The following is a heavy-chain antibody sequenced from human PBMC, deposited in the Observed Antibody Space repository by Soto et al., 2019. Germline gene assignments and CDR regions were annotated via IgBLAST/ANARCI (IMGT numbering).Heavy chain of an antibody. V-gene: IGHV5-51*01. D-gene: IGHD3-22*01. Sequence: GESLKISCKGSGYSFTTYWIGWVRQMPGKGLEWMGIIYPGDSDTRYSPSFQGQVTISADKSISTAYLQWSSLKAPDTAMYYCARLSCDSSGYFYCYFDYWGQGALVTVSS. CDR2: IYPGDSDT. J-gene: IGHJ4*02. CDR3: ARLSCDSSGYFYCYFDY. CDR1: GYSFTTYW.